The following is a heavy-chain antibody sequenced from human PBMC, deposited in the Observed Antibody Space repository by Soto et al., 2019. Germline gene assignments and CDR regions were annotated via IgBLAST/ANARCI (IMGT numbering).Heavy chain of an antibody. V-gene: IGHV3-30-3*01. Sequence: GGSLRLSCAASGFTFSSYAMHCVRQAPGKGLEWVAVISYDGSNKYYADSVKGRFTISRDNSKNTLYLQMNSLRAEDTAAYYCASLPYGDYDYYYYGMDVWGQGTTVTASS. CDR2: ISYDGSNK. J-gene: IGHJ6*02. D-gene: IGHD4-17*01. CDR3: ASLPYGDYDYYYYGMDV. CDR1: GFTFSSYA.